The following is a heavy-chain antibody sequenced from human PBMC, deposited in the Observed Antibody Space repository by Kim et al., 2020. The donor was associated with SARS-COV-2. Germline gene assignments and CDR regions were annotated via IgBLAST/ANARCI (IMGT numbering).Heavy chain of an antibody. CDR2: IYDSGST. CDR3: AREGIATAFDY. J-gene: IGHJ4*02. D-gene: IGHD6-13*01. V-gene: IGHV4-4*07. CDR1: GGSIKNYY. Sequence: SETLSLTCTVSGGSIKNYYWTWIRQPAGQGLEWIGRIYDSGSTKYNPSLKSRVTMSVDTYKNQTYLKLTSVTAADTAVYYCAREGIATAFDYWGQGTLVAVSS.